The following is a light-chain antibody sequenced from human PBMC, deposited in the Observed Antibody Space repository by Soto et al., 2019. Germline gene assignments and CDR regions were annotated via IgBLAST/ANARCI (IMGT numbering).Light chain of an antibody. CDR1: QSLSSY. V-gene: IGKV1-39*01. J-gene: IGKJ1*01. CDR3: QQSDSTPRT. CDR2: AAS. Sequence: DIQMTQSTSSLSASVGDRVTITCRASQSLSSYLNWYQQKPGKAPKFLIYAASSLKSAIPSRFNGSGSGTDFTHTISSLQPEDYATYYCQQSDSTPRTFGQGTKVEIK.